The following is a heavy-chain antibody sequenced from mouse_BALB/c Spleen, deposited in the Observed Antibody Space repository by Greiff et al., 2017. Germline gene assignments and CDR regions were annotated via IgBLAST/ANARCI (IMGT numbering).Heavy chain of an antibody. CDR1: GYSFTGYN. CDR2: IDPYYGGT. J-gene: IGHJ4*01. D-gene: IGHD1-1*01. Sequence: EVQLQQSGPELEKPGASVKISCKASGYSFTGYNMNWVKQSNGKSLEWIGNIDPYYGGTSYNQKFKGKATLTVDKSSSTAYMQLKSLTSEDSAVYYCARDGITTVVARTGTDAMDYWGQGTSVTVSS. CDR3: ARDGITTVVARTGTDAMDY. V-gene: IGHV1-39*01.